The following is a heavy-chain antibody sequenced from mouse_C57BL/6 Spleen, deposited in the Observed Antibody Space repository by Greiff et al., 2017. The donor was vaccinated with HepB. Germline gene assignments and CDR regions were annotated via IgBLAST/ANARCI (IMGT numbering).Heavy chain of an antibody. Sequence: EVHLVESGEGLVKPGGSLKLSCAASGFTFSSYAMSWVRQTPEKRLEWVAYISSGGDYIYYADTVKGRFTISRDNARNTLYLQMSSLKSEDTAMYYCTRGGYSPAWFAYWGQGTLVTVSA. J-gene: IGHJ3*01. D-gene: IGHD2-3*01. CDR1: GFTFSSYA. V-gene: IGHV5-9-1*02. CDR3: TRGGYSPAWFAY. CDR2: ISSGGDYI.